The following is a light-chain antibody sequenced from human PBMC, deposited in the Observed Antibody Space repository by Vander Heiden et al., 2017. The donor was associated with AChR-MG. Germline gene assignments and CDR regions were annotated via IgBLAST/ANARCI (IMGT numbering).Light chain of an antibody. J-gene: IGLJ2*01. V-gene: IGLV1-44*01. Sequence: QSVLTQPTSASGTPGQRVTISCSGSSSNIGSNTVNWYQQLQGTAPKLLIYSNNQRPSGVPDRFSGSKSGTSASLAISGLQSEDEADYYCAAWDDSLNGPVFGGGTKLTVL. CDR2: SNN. CDR1: SSNIGSNT. CDR3: AAWDDSLNGPV.